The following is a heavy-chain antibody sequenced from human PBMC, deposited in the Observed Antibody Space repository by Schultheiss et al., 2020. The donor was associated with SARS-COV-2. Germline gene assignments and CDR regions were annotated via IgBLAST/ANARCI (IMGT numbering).Heavy chain of an antibody. CDR2: ISSSGSTI. CDR1: GFTFSSYE. V-gene: IGHV3-48*03. D-gene: IGHD3-10*01. J-gene: IGHJ6*02. Sequence: GGSLRLSCAASGFTFSSYEMNWVRQAPGKGLEWVSYISSSGSTIYYADSVKGRFTISRDNAKNSLYLQMNSLRAEDTAVYYCASFSVRGVISYYYYGMDVWGQGTTVTVSS. CDR3: ASFSVRGVISYYYYGMDV.